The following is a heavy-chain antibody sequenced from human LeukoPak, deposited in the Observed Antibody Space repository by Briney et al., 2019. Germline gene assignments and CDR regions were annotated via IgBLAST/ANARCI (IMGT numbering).Heavy chain of an antibody. CDR3: ARDSFLWELLWVLDY. Sequence: PGGSLRLSCATSGFTFNSYSIHWVRQAPGKGLEWVAVISYDGSNKYYADSVKGRFTISRDNSKNTLYLQMNSLRAEDTAVYYCARDSFLWELLWVLDYWGQGTLVTVSS. CDR2: ISYDGSNK. V-gene: IGHV3-30-3*01. J-gene: IGHJ4*02. D-gene: IGHD1-26*01. CDR1: GFTFNSYS.